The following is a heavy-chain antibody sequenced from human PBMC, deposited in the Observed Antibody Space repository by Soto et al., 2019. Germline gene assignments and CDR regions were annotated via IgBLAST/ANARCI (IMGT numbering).Heavy chain of an antibody. J-gene: IGHJ3*02. V-gene: IGHV3-33*08. D-gene: IGHD2-2*02. CDR1: GFTFSSYG. CDR3: AATLGYCSSTSCYTAAFDI. Sequence: GGSLRLSCAASGFTFSSYGMHWVRQAPGKGLEWVAVIWYDGSNKYYADSVKGRFTISRDNSKNTLYLQMNSLRAEDPAVYYCAATLGYCSSTSCYTAAFDIWGQGTMVTVSS. CDR2: IWYDGSNK.